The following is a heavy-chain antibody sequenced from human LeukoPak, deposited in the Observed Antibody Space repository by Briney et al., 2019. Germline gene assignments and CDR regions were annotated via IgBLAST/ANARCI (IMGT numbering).Heavy chain of an antibody. V-gene: IGHV4-30-4*01. Sequence: SETLSLTCTVSGGSISSGDYYWSWIRQPPGKGLEWIGYIYYSGSTYYNPPPKSRVTISVDTSKNQFSLKLSSVTAADTAVYYCARGGLVGWLQSVFDYWGQGTLVTVSS. CDR2: IYYSGST. J-gene: IGHJ4*02. CDR1: GGSISSGDYY. D-gene: IGHD5-24*01. CDR3: ARGGLVGWLQSVFDY.